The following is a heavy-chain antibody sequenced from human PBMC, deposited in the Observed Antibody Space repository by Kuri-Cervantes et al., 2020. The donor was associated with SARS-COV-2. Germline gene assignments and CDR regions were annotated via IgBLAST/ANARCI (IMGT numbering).Heavy chain of an antibody. CDR2: ISGSGGST. D-gene: IGHD4-17*01. V-gene: IGHV3-23*01. Sequence: GESLKISCAVSGFTFSSYVMNWVRQAPGKGLEWVAAISGSGGSTYHADSVKGRFTISRDNSKKTLYLQMNSLRAEDAALYYCAKSPVRTVTREWYFDYWGPGTLVTVSS. J-gene: IGHJ4*02. CDR1: GFTFSSYV. CDR3: AKSPVRTVTREWYFDY.